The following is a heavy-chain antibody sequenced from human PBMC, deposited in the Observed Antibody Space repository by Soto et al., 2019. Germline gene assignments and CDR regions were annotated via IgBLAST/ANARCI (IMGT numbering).Heavy chain of an antibody. V-gene: IGHV1-18*01. CDR3: ARDPPPPDY. J-gene: IGHJ4*02. CDR1: GYTFASYA. CDR2: IRAYNGNT. Sequence: QVQLVQSGAEVKKPGASVKVSCKASGYTFASYAISWMRQAPGQGLEWMGWIRAYNGNTNYAQQLQGRVTMTTDTSTSTPYMELRSLRSDDTAVYYCARDPPPPDYWGQGTLVTVSS.